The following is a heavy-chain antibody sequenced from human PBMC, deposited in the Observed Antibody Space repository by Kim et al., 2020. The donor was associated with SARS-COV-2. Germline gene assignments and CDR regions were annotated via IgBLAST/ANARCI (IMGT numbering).Heavy chain of an antibody. J-gene: IGHJ3*02. CDR1: GFTFSSYS. V-gene: IGHV3-21*01. CDR2: ISSSSSYI. Sequence: GGSLRLSCAASGFTFSSYSMNWVRQAPGKGLEWVSSISSSSSYIYYADSVKGRFTISRDNAKNSLYLQMNSLRAEDTAVYYCARGRNYYGSGSYYIDQAEDAFDIWGQGTMVTVSS. D-gene: IGHD3-10*01. CDR3: ARGRNYYGSGSYYIDQAEDAFDI.